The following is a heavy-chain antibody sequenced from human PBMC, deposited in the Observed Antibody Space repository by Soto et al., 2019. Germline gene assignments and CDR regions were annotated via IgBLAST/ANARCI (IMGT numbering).Heavy chain of an antibody. D-gene: IGHD3-9*01. CDR3: AKSRYSSTWYGMDV. CDR2: VSGSGDST. CDR1: GFTFSSYA. Sequence: LRLSCAASGFTFSSYAMNWVRQAPGKGLDWVSAVSGSGDSTYYGDSVKGRFTISRDNSKNTLYLQMNSLRAEDTAVYYCAKSRYSSTWYGMDVWGQGITVTVSS. J-gene: IGHJ6*02. V-gene: IGHV3-23*01.